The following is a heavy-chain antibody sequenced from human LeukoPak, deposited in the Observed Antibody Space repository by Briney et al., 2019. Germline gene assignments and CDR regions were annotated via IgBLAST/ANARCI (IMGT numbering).Heavy chain of an antibody. V-gene: IGHV4-31*03. CDR1: GGSISSGGYY. D-gene: IGHD3-10*01. J-gene: IGHJ5*02. CDR3: ASVEAVRGVRFNWFDP. CDR2: IYYSGST. Sequence: PSQTLSLTCTVSGGSISSGGYYWSWIRQHPGKGLEWIGYIYYSGSTYYNPSLKSRVTISVDTSKNQFSLKLSSVTAADTAVYYCASVEAVRGVRFNWFDPWGQGTLVTVSS.